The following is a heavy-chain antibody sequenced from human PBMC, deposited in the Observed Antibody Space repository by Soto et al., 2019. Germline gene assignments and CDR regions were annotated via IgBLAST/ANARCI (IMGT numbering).Heavy chain of an antibody. D-gene: IGHD2-8*02. CDR2: ISAYNGNT. J-gene: IGHJ4*02. CDR1: GYTLTSNG. Sequence: ASAKASSKASGYTLTSNGMSWVRQDTGQGLEWMGWISAYNGNTNYAQKLQGRVTMTTDTSTSTAYMELRSLRSDDTAVYYCARVGSFLAGGLVAEWGYWGQGTLVTVSS. V-gene: IGHV1-18*01. CDR3: ARVGSFLAGGLVAEWGY.